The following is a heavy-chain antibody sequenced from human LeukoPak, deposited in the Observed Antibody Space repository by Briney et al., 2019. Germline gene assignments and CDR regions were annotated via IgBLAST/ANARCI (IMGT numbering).Heavy chain of an antibody. V-gene: IGHV3-74*01. Sequence: GGSLRLSCAASGFTFSSYWMHWVRQAPGKGLVWVSRINSDGSSTTYADSVKGRFTISRDNAKNTLYLQMNSLRAEDTAVYYCARVWIQLWENVDYWGQGTLVTVSS. CDR1: GFTFSSYW. CDR3: ARVWIQLWENVDY. D-gene: IGHD5-18*01. CDR2: INSDGSST. J-gene: IGHJ4*02.